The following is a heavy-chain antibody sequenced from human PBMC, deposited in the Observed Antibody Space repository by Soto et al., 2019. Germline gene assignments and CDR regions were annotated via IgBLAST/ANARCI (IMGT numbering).Heavy chain of an antibody. CDR3: AKDPVRGVHPFSYSYYGMDV. CDR2: INPNSGGT. CDR1: GYTFTGYY. J-gene: IGHJ6*02. Sequence: PSVKVSCKAPGYTFTGYYMHWVRQAPGQGLEWMGWINPNSGGTNYAQKFQGRVTMTRDTSISTAYMELSRLRSDDTAVYYCAKDPVRGVHPFSYSYYGMDVWGQGTTVTVSS. V-gene: IGHV1-2*02. D-gene: IGHD3-10*01.